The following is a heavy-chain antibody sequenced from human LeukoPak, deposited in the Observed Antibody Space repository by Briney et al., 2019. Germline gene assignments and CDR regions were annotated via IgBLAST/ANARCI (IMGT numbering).Heavy chain of an antibody. CDR1: GYTXPXYF. V-gene: IGHV1-46*01. J-gene: IGHJ4*02. CDR3: ARTAARRFDY. Sequence: KVSCXXSGYTXPXYFMHRVRQAPGQGLEWMGIINPTGGSTTYAQKFQGRVTMTRDTSTSTVYMELSSLRSDDTAVYYCARTAARRFDYWGQGTLVTVSS. D-gene: IGHD6-6*01. CDR2: INPTGGST.